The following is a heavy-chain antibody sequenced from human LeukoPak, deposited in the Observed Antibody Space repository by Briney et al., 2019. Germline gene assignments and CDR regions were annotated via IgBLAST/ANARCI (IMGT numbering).Heavy chain of an antibody. V-gene: IGHV1-69*05. CDR1: GGTFSSYA. D-gene: IGHD1-7*01. CDR2: IIPIFGTA. J-gene: IGHJ5*02. Sequence: SVKVSCEASGGTFSSYAISWVRQAPGQGVEWMGGIIPIFGTANYAQKFQGRVTITTDESTSTAYMELSSLRSEDTAVYYCARDNYAGANWFDPWGQGTLVTVSS. CDR3: ARDNYAGANWFDP.